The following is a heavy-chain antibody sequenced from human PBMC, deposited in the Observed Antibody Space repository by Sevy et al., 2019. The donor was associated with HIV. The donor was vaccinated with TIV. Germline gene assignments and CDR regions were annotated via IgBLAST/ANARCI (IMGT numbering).Heavy chain of an antibody. D-gene: IGHD2-15*01. CDR2: IRTAHNT. CDR3: ATARAGAAFFFEY. Sequence: GGSLRLSCAASESTFNGFDIHWVRQAPGKGLEWVSGIRTAHNTYYPASVKGRFTISRENVKNSAFLQMNSLRAGDTAVSYCATARAGAAFFFEYWGQGILVTVSS. J-gene: IGHJ4*02. CDR1: ESTFNGFD. V-gene: IGHV3-13*04.